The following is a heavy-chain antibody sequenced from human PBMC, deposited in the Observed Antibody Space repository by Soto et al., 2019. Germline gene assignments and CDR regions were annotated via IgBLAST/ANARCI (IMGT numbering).Heavy chain of an antibody. J-gene: IGHJ3*02. CDR2: INPSGGST. V-gene: IGHV1-46*01. CDR1: GYTFTSYY. D-gene: IGHD5-12*01. Sequence: GASVKVSCKASGYTFTSYYMHWVRQAPGQGLEWMGIINPSGGSTSYAQKFQGRVTMTRDTSTSTVYMELSSLRSEDTAVYYCARVVEMATINDAFDIWGQGTMVTVSS. CDR3: ARVVEMATINDAFDI.